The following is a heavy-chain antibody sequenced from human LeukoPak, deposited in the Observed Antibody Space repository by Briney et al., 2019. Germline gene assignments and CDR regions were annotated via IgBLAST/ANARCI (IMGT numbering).Heavy chain of an antibody. CDR1: GGSIISFY. Sequence: PSETLSLICTVSGGSIISFYWSWIRQPPGKGLEWIGYIYYSGSTNYNPSLKSRVTISVDTSKNQFSLTLSSVTAADTAVYYCSRAARPLAAHEFWGQGTPVTVSS. D-gene: IGHD6-13*01. J-gene: IGHJ4*02. CDR2: IYYSGST. V-gene: IGHV4-59*01. CDR3: SRAARPLAAHEF.